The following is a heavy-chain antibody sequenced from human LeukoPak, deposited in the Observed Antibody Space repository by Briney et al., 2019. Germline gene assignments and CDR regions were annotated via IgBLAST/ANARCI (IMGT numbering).Heavy chain of an antibody. V-gene: IGHV3-23*01. CDR3: AKTKPYGTTWYGGID. Sequence: PGGSLRLSCVASGFTFSSYAMRWVRQAPGKGLEWVSAIRESGGSTHYADSVKGRFTISRDNSKNTLYLQMNSLRAEDTAVYYCAKTKPYGTTWYGGIDWGQGALVTVSS. J-gene: IGHJ4*02. CDR1: GFTFSSYA. CDR2: IRESGGST. D-gene: IGHD6-13*01.